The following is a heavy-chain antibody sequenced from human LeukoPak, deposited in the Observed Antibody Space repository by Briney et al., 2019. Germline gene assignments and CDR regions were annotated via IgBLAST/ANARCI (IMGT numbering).Heavy chain of an antibody. CDR3: ARDMGYYGSGSWGMDV. V-gene: IGHV4-59*01. J-gene: IGHJ6*02. CDR1: GGSISSYY. Sequence: SETLSLTRTVSGGSISSYYWSWIRQPPGKGLEWIGYIYYSGSTDYNPSLKSRVTISVDTSKNQFSLKLSSVTAADTAVYYCARDMGYYGSGSWGMDVWGQGTTVTVSS. D-gene: IGHD3-10*01. CDR2: IYYSGST.